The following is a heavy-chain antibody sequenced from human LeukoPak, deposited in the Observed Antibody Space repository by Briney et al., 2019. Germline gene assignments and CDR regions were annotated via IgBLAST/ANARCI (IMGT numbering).Heavy chain of an antibody. V-gene: IGHV4-4*07. CDR3: ARVPRGVGGYDLTFDY. CDR2: IYPGESIYASENT. J-gene: IGHJ4*02. CDR1: GVSISAYY. D-gene: IGHD5-12*01. Sequence: SETLSLTCSVSGVSISAYYWSWIRQPAGKGLEWIGRIYPGESIYASENTNYNPSLKSRVTISVDTSKNQFSLKLSSVTAADTAVYYCARVPRGVGGYDLTFDYWGQGTLVTVSS.